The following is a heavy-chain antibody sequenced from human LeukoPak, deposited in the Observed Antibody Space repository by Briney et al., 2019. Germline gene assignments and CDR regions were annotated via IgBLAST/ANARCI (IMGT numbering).Heavy chain of an antibody. Sequence: GGSLRLSCAASGFTFSSYEMNWVRQAPGKGLEWVSYISSSGSTIYYADSVKGRFTISRDNAKNTLYLQMNSLRAEDTAVYYCAALDHGHDYWGQGTLVTVSS. J-gene: IGHJ4*02. V-gene: IGHV3-48*03. CDR3: AALDHGHDY. CDR1: GFTFSSYE. CDR2: ISSSGSTI.